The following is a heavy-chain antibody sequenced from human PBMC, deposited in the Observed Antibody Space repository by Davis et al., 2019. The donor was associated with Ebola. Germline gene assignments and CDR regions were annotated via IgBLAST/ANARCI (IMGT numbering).Heavy chain of an antibody. CDR1: GGSISSSNW. CDR3: ARGPLNSIFGVVTNTLYYGMDV. J-gene: IGHJ6*02. Sequence: SETLSLTCAVSGGSISSSNWWSWIRQPPGKGLEWIGEINHSGSTNYNPSLKSRVTISVDTSKNQFSLKLSSVTAADTAVYYCARGPLNSIFGVVTNTLYYGMDVWGQGTTVTVSS. D-gene: IGHD3-3*01. CDR2: INHSGST. V-gene: IGHV4-4*02.